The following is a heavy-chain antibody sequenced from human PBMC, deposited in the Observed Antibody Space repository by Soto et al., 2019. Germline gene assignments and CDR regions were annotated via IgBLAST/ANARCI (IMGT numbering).Heavy chain of an antibody. J-gene: IGHJ4*02. CDR3: ARVKRDSSSWGGLDY. CDR1: GFTFSSYW. CDR2: IKQDGSEE. D-gene: IGHD6-13*01. Sequence: GGSLRLSCAASGFTFSSYWMSWVCQAPGKGLEWVANIKQDGSEEYYVDSVKGRFTISRDNAKNSLYLQMNSLRAEDTAVYYCARVKRDSSSWGGLDYWGQGTLVTVSS. V-gene: IGHV3-7*01.